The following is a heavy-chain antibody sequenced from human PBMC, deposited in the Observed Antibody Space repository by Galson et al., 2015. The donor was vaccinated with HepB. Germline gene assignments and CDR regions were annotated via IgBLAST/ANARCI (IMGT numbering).Heavy chain of an antibody. J-gene: IGHJ4*02. Sequence: SLRLSCATSGFMFKNAWLSWVRQAPGKGLEWIGRSKSKSEGGTIDYAAPVKGRFSISRDDSENTLYLHMNSLKIEDTAIYFCTTDRRRYFDNWGQGTLVTVSS. CDR1: GFMFKNAW. CDR2: SKSKSEGGTI. CDR3: TTDRRRYFDN. V-gene: IGHV3-15*01.